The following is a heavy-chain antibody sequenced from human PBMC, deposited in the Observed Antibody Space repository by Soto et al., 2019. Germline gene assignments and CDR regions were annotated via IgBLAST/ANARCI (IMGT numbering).Heavy chain of an antibody. D-gene: IGHD3-10*01. Sequence: GESLKISCKGSGYIFLTYWVGWVRQMHGQGLEWMVIINPADSDTRYSPSFQGKVTISAEKSISTAYLQWSSLKASDTAIYYCARLSRARGLNSFYAMHXWGQVATVTV. J-gene: IGHJ6*02. V-gene: IGHV5-51*01. CDR2: INPADSDT. CDR1: GYIFLTYW. CDR3: ARLSRARGLNSFYAMHX.